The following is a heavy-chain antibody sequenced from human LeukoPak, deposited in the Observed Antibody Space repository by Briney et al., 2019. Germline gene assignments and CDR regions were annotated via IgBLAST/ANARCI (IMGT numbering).Heavy chain of an antibody. D-gene: IGHD2-15*01. CDR1: GFTFSSYS. Sequence: GGSLRLSCAASGFTFSSYSMNWVRQAPGKGLEWVSSITSSSSYIYYADSVKGRFTISRDNAKNSLYLQMNSLRAEDTALYYCAKEDFYCSGGSCYHGPFDYWGQGTLVTVSS. V-gene: IGHV3-21*04. J-gene: IGHJ4*02. CDR3: AKEDFYCSGGSCYHGPFDY. CDR2: ITSSSSYI.